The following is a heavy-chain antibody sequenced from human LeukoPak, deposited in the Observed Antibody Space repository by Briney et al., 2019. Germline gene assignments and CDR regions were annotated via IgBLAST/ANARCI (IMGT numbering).Heavy chain of an antibody. D-gene: IGHD6-13*01. V-gene: IGHV3-23*01. J-gene: IGHJ4*02. CDR3: AKDRSSNWYYFDY. CDR1: GFTFRNAW. CDR2: FSGSGGST. Sequence: GGSLRLSCAASGFTFRNAWMSWVRQAPGKGLEWVSTFSGSGGSTYYADSVKGRFTISRDNSKNTLFLQMNSLRAEDTAIYYCAKDRSSNWYYFDYWGQGTLVTVSS.